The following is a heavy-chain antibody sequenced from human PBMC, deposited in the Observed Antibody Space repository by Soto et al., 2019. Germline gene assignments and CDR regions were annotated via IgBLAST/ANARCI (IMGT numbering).Heavy chain of an antibody. Sequence: GALRLSCAASGFTFSSYWMHWVRQAPGKGLVWVSRINSDGSSTSYADSVKGRFTISRDNAKNTLYLQMNSLRAEDTAVYYCARDNFYLQSLQWLVHHYYYYYGMDVSGQGPTVTVYS. D-gene: IGHD6-19*01. CDR3: ARDNFYLQSLQWLVHHYYYYYGMDV. CDR2: INSDGSST. CDR1: GFTFSSYW. J-gene: IGHJ6*02. V-gene: IGHV3-74*01.